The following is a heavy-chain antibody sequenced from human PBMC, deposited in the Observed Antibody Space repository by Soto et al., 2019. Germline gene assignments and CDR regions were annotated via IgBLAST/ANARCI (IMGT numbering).Heavy chain of an antibody. D-gene: IGHD6-19*01. CDR2: IWYDGSNK. J-gene: IGHJ6*02. Sequence: GGSLRLSCAASGFTFSSYGMHWVRQAPGKGLEWVAVIWYDGSNKYYADSVKGRFTISRDNSKNTLYLQMNSLRAEDTVVYDCASQLGDSSGWLNSIYYYYGMDVWGQGTTVTVSS. V-gene: IGHV3-33*01. CDR3: ASQLGDSSGWLNSIYYYYGMDV. CDR1: GFTFSSYG.